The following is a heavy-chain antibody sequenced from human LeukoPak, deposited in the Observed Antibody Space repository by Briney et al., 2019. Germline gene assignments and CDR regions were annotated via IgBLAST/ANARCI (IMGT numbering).Heavy chain of an antibody. J-gene: IGHJ3*02. CDR3: AKDLASGSYYGFFRGAFDI. D-gene: IGHD1-26*01. CDR2: ISYDGNNE. Sequence: GGSLRLSCAASGFTFSTYAMHWVRQAPGKGLEWVAVISYDGNNEHYADSVKGRFTISRDNSKNTLYLQMNSLRAEDTAVYYCAKDLASGSYYGFFRGAFDIWGQGTMVTVSS. CDR1: GFTFSTYA. V-gene: IGHV3-30-3*01.